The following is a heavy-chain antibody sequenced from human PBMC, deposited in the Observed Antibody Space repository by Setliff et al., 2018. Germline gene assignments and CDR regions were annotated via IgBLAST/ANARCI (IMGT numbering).Heavy chain of an antibody. CDR3: TRARDRSGYWDFDY. CDR1: GFTFSDHY. V-gene: IGHV3-72*01. Sequence: GGSLRLSCAASGFTFSDHYMDWVRQAPGKGLEWVGRSRNKGNSYSTEYTASVKGRFTISRDDSKNSLYLQMNSLKTEDTAVYYCTRARDRSGYWDFDYWGQGTLVTVSS. D-gene: IGHD3-3*01. CDR2: SRNKGNSYST. J-gene: IGHJ4*02.